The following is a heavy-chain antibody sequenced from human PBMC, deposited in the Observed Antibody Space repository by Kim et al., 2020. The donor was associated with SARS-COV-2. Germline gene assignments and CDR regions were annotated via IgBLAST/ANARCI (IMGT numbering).Heavy chain of an antibody. J-gene: IGHJ6*02. CDR1: GGTFSSYA. Sequence: SVKVSCKASGGTFSSYAISWVRQAPGQGLEWMGGIIPIFGTANYAQKFQGKVTITADESTSTAYMELSSLRSEDTAVYYCASIIAATITPAFYYYYYGMDVWGQGTTVTVSS. CDR3: ASIIAATITPAFYYYYYGMDV. CDR2: IIPIFGTA. D-gene: IGHD5-12*01. V-gene: IGHV1-69*13.